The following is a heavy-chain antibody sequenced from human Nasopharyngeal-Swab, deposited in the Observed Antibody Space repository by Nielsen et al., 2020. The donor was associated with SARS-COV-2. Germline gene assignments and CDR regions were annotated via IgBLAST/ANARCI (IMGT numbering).Heavy chain of an antibody. CDR2: ISYDGSNK. J-gene: IGHJ4*02. D-gene: IGHD2-2*01. Sequence: GESLKISCAASGFIFSSYAMHWVRQAPGKGLEWVAVISYDGSNKYYADSVKGRFTISRDNSKNTLYLQMNSLRAEDTAVYYCARGHEYQPSLDYWGQGTLVTVSS. CDR1: GFIFSSYA. CDR3: ARGHEYQPSLDY. V-gene: IGHV3-30*04.